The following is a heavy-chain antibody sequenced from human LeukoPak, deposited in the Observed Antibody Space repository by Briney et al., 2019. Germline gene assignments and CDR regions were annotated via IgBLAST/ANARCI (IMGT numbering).Heavy chain of an antibody. Sequence: ASVKVSCKASGYTFTSYYMHWVRQAPGQGLEWMGIINPSGGSTSYAQKFQGRVTMTRDMSTSTVYMELSSLRAEDTAVYYCARDRRRVGATTSHFDYWGQGTLVTVSS. CDR1: GYTFTSYY. CDR3: ARDRRRVGATTSHFDY. V-gene: IGHV1-46*01. J-gene: IGHJ4*02. CDR2: INPSGGST. D-gene: IGHD1-26*01.